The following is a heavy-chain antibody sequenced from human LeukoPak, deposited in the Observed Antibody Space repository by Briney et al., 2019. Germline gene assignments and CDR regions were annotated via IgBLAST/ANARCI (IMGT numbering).Heavy chain of an antibody. V-gene: IGHV3-7*03. CDR1: GFTFSDCG. Sequence: GGSLRLSCVVSGFTFSDCGMNWVRQAPGKGLEWVANIKQDGTEKYYVDSVKGRFTISKDNAKNSLYLQMNSLRAEDTAVYYCARVGYQLPTFDAFDFWGQGTMVTVSS. D-gene: IGHD2-2*01. CDR2: IKQDGTEK. CDR3: ARVGYQLPTFDAFDF. J-gene: IGHJ3*01.